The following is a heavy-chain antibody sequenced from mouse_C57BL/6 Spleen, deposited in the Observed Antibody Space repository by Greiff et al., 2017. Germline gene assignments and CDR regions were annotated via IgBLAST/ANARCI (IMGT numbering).Heavy chain of an antibody. CDR2: INPGSGGT. J-gene: IGHJ3*01. Sequence: QVQLKESGAELVRPGTSVKVSCTASGYAFTNYLIEWVKQRPGQGLEWIGVINPGSGGTNYTEKFKGKATLTADKSSSTAYMQLSSLTSEESAVYFCARGGYYGNSFAYWGQGTLVTVSA. D-gene: IGHD2-1*01. CDR3: ARGGYYGNSFAY. CDR1: GYAFTNYL. V-gene: IGHV1-54*01.